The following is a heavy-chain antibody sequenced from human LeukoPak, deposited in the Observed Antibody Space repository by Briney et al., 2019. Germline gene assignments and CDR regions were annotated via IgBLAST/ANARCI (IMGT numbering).Heavy chain of an antibody. D-gene: IGHD3-10*01. CDR3: ARVGAYGSGSYYDQYYYYGMDV. J-gene: IGHJ6*02. CDR2: ISAYNGNT. Sequence: ASVKVSCKASGYTFTIYGMSWVRQAPGQGLEWMGWISAYNGNTNYAQKLQGRVTMTTDTSTSTAYMELRSLRSDDTAVYYCARVGAYGSGSYYDQYYYYGMDVWGQGTTVTVSS. CDR1: GYTFTIYG. V-gene: IGHV1-18*01.